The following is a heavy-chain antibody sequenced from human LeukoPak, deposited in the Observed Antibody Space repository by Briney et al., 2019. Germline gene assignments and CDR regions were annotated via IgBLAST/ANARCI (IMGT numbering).Heavy chain of an antibody. CDR2: ISSSSSTI. Sequence: GGSLRLSCAASGFIFSSYGMHWVRQAPGKGLEWVSYISSSSSTIYYADSVKGRFTISRDNAKNSLYLQMNSLRAEDTAVYYCARGFGIRGGQGTLVTVSS. J-gene: IGHJ4*02. CDR3: ARGFGIR. V-gene: IGHV3-48*01. CDR1: GFIFSSYG. D-gene: IGHD3-10*01.